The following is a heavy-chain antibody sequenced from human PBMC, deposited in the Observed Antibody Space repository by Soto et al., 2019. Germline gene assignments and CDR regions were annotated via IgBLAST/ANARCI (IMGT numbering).Heavy chain of an antibody. V-gene: IGHV1-18*01. D-gene: IGHD5-12*01. Sequence: GASVKVSCKASGYTFTSYGISWVRQAPGQGLEWMGWISAYNGNTNYAQKLQGRVTMTKDTSTDTAYMELSSLRSEDTAVYYCATGGYSGYDFAGTHPDYWGQGTLVTVSS. J-gene: IGHJ4*02. CDR3: ATGGYSGYDFAGTHPDY. CDR2: ISAYNGNT. CDR1: GYTFTSYG.